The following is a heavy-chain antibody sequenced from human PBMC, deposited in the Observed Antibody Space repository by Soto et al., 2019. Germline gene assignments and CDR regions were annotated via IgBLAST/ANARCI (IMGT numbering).Heavy chain of an antibody. D-gene: IGHD3-22*01. V-gene: IGHV5-51*01. Sequence: GESLKISCKGSGYSFTSYWIGWVRQMPGKGLEWMGIIYPGDSDTRYSPSFQGQVTISADKSISTAYLQWSSLKASDTAMYYCARRMYYYDSSGYSYYYGTHVRGQGTKVTVSS. CDR2: IYPGDSDT. CDR3: ARRMYYYDSSGYSYYYGTHV. J-gene: IGHJ6*02. CDR1: GYSFTSYW.